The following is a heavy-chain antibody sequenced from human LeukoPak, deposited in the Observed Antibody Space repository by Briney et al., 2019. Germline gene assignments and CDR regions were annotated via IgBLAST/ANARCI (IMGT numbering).Heavy chain of an antibody. V-gene: IGHV1-46*01. CDR3: ARGLLAYYYDSSGLSEYFQH. D-gene: IGHD3-22*01. CDR2: INPSGGST. CDR1: GYTFTSYY. J-gene: IGHJ1*01. Sequence: GASVKVSCKASGYTFTSYYMHWVRQAPGQGLEWMGIINPSGGSTSYAQKFQGRVTITGDTSTSTVYMELSSLRSEDTAVYYCARGLLAYYYDSSGLSEYFQHWGQGTLVTVSS.